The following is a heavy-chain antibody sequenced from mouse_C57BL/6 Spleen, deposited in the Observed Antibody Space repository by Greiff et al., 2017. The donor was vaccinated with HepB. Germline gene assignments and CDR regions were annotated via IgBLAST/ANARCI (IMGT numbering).Heavy chain of an antibody. CDR3: ARDGHYYGSTYAMDY. D-gene: IGHD1-1*01. J-gene: IGHJ4*01. CDR1: GYSITSGYY. CDR2: ISYDGSN. V-gene: IGHV3-6*01. Sequence: EVKLVESGPGLVKPSQSLSLTCSVTGYSITSGYYWNWIRQFPGNKLEWMGYISYDGSNNYNPSLKNRISITRDTSKNQFFLKLNSVTTEDTATYYCARDGHYYGSTYAMDYWGQGTSVTVSS.